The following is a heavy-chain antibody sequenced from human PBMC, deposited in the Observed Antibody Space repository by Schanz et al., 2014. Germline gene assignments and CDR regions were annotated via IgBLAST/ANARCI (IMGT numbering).Heavy chain of an antibody. D-gene: IGHD3-22*01. Sequence: QVQLVQSGAEVKKPGASVKVSCKASGYTFVSYSMHWVRQAPGQGLEWMGRIVPIAGITNYAQRFQGRVTITADKSSDTAYMELSSLRSEDTAVYYCAREVGLYDRGWFDPWGQGTLXTVSS. CDR1: GYTFVSYS. CDR3: AREVGLYDRGWFDP. CDR2: IVPIAGIT. J-gene: IGHJ5*02. V-gene: IGHV1-46*01.